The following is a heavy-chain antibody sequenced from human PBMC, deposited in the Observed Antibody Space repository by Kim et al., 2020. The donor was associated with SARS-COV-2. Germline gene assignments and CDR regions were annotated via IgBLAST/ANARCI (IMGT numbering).Heavy chain of an antibody. J-gene: IGHJ4*01. CDR1: GGSISSYY. Sequence: SETLSLTCTVSGGSISSYYWSWIRQPPGKGLEWIGYIYYSGSTNYNPSLKSRVTISVDTSKNQFSLKLSSVTAADTAVYYCARSSSWYRGSKYYFDYWG. CDR3: ARSSSWYRGSKYYFDY. D-gene: IGHD6-13*01. CDR2: IYYSGST. V-gene: IGHV4-59*01.